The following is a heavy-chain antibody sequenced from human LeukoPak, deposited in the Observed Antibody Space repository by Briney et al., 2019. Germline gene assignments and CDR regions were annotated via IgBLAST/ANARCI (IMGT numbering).Heavy chain of an antibody. CDR2: IYGSEDSK. V-gene: IGHV3-23*01. CDR1: GFTLSNHA. J-gene: IGHJ2*01. CDR3: AKDRTAVPLAYWYFDL. D-gene: IGHD2-2*01. Sequence: GGSLRLSCVASGFTLSNHAMTRVRHAPRKGPEWVSVIYGSEDSKFYAASVKGRFTISRNNSKNILYLHMNSLRVEDSAIYYCAKDRTAVPLAYWYFDLWGRGTLVTVSS.